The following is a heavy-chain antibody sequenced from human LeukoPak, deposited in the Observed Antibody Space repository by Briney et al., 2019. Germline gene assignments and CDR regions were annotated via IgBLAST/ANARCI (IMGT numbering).Heavy chain of an antibody. CDR1: GLTLSRYD. CDR2: IGTRGDT. CDR3: VRAPPYSSASWGYYGMDV. V-gene: IGHV3-13*01. D-gene: IGHD6-19*01. J-gene: IGHJ6*02. Sequence: GGSLRLSCAASGLTLSRYDMHWVRQATGEGLEWVSAIGTRGDTYYAGSVKGRFTMSRENAKNSLYPQMNSLSAGDTAVYYCVRAPPYSSASWGYYGMDVWGQGTTVTVSS.